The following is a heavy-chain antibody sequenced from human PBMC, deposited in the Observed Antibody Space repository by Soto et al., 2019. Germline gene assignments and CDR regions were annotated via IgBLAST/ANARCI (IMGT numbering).Heavy chain of an antibody. Sequence: EVQLVESGGGLVKPGGSLRLSCAASGFTFSSYSMNWVRQAPGKGLEWVSSISSSSSYIYYADSVKGRFTISRDNAKNSLYLQMISLRAEDTAVYYCARDTTCISWYNYYYYGMDVWGQGTTVTVSS. CDR2: ISSSSSYI. CDR1: GFTFSSYS. J-gene: IGHJ6*02. V-gene: IGHV3-21*01. D-gene: IGHD6-13*01. CDR3: ARDTTCISWYNYYYYGMDV.